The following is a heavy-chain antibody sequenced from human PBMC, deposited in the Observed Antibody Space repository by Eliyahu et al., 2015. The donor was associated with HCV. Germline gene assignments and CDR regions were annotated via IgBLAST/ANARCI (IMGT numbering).Heavy chain of an antibody. D-gene: IGHD2-2*01. V-gene: IGHV3-48*03. CDR1: GFTFXXXE. J-gene: IGHJ3*02. Sequence: EVQLVESGGGLVQPGGSLRLSCAASGFTFXXXEXNWVRQAPGKGLEWVSYISSSGSTIYYADSVKGRFTISRDNAKNSLYLQMNSLRAEDTAVYYCARVEKMAAAAMQGAFDIWGQGTMVTVSS. CDR2: ISSSGSTI. CDR3: ARVEKMAAAAMQGAFDI.